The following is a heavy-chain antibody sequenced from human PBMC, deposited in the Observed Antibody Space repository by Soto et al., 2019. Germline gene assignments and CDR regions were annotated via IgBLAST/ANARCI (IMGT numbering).Heavy chain of an antibody. J-gene: IGHJ3*02. Sequence: QVQLVQSGAEVKKPGSSVKVSCKASGGTFSTYTIIWVRQAPGQGLEWMGRILPMLDITNSAQRFQGRVTITADKYTSTGDLELRSLRSEDTAVYYCTLGSWSAETFDIWGRGTMVTVSS. CDR1: GGTFSTYT. CDR3: TLGSWSAETFDI. V-gene: IGHV1-69*02. D-gene: IGHD6-13*01. CDR2: ILPMLDIT.